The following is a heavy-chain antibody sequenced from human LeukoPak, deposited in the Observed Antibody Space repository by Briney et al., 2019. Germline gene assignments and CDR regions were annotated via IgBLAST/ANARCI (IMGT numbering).Heavy chain of an antibody. V-gene: IGHV5-51*01. CDR1: GYSFISYW. CDR2: INPTESET. J-gene: IGHJ4*02. CDR3: ARELDYGNY. D-gene: IGHD4-17*01. Sequence: GESLKISCKASGYSFISYWIGGARQLPGKGLEYMGMINPTESETRYRPSFLGHVTISAAKSISTAYLQGSSLEASHTAIHYAARELDYGNYWGQGTLATVSS.